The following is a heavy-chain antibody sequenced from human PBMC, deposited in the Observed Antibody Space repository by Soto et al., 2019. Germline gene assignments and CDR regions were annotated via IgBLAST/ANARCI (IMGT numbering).Heavy chain of an antibody. D-gene: IGHD3-22*01. CDR3: ARQSRTMIVVVKFDY. J-gene: IGHJ4*02. CDR2: INHSGST. V-gene: IGHV4-39*01. CDR1: GGSISSGDYY. Sequence: SETLSLTCTVSGGSISSGDYYWSWIRQPPGKGLEWIGEINHSGSTNYNPSLKSRVTISVDTSKNQFSLKLSSVTAADTAVYYCARQSRTMIVVVKFDYWGQGTLVTVSS.